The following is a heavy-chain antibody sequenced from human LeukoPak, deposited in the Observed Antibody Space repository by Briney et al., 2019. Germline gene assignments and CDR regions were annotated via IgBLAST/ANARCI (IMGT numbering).Heavy chain of an antibody. J-gene: IGHJ6*03. V-gene: IGHV4-59*01. CDR1: GASMRRYY. D-gene: IGHD1-26*01. CDR3: ARIRGWEGSKYYYYYYMDV. Sequence: SETLSLTCTVSGASMRRYYWSWIRQPPGKGLEWIGYIYYSGSTSYSPSLESRVTMSVDTSKTQFSLKLTSVTAADAAVYYCARIRGWEGSKYYYYYYMDVWGKGTTVTVSS. CDR2: IYYSGST.